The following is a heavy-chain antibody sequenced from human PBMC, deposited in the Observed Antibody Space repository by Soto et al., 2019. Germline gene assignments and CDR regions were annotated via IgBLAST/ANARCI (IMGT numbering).Heavy chain of an antibody. Sequence: SETLSLTCAVYGGSFSGYYWSWIRQPPGKGLEWIGEINHSGSTNYNPSLKSRVTISVDTSKNQFSLKLSSVTAADTAVYYCARRMTTVTTRRPRGYYYYMDVWRKGTTVTVSS. V-gene: IGHV4-34*01. D-gene: IGHD4-4*01. J-gene: IGHJ6*03. CDR2: INHSGST. CDR3: ARRMTTVTTRRPRGYYYYMDV. CDR1: GGSFSGYY.